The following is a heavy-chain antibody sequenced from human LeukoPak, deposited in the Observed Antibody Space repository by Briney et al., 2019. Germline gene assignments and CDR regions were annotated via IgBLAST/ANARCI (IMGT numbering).Heavy chain of an antibody. V-gene: IGHV4-59*08. CDR3: ARHFRWGGATNFDY. CDR1: GGSISSYY. CDR2: IYYSGST. J-gene: IGHJ4*02. D-gene: IGHD1-26*01. Sequence: SETLSLTCTVSGGSISSYYWSWIRQPPGKGLEWIGYIYYSGSTNYNPSLKSRVTISVDTSKNQFSLKLSSVTAADTAVYYCARHFRWGGATNFDYWGQGTLVTVSS.